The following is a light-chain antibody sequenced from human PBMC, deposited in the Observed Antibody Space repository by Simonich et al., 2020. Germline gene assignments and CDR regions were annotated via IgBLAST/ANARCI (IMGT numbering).Light chain of an antibody. J-gene: IGKJ5*01. CDR2: AAS. CDR3: QQANSFPFT. V-gene: IGKV1-12*02. Sequence: IQMTQSQSSVSASVGDRVTITCRESKGISSWLAWYQQKPGKAPKLVIYAASSLQSGVPSRFSGSGSVTDFTLTISSLQPEDFATYYCQQANSFPFTFGQGTRLEIK. CDR1: KGISSW.